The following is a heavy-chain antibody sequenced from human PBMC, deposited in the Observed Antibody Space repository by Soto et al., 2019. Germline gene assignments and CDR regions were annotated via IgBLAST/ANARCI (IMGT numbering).Heavy chain of an antibody. J-gene: IGHJ3*02. D-gene: IGHD3-22*01. CDR1: GYTFTSYA. CDR2: INAGNGNT. V-gene: IGHV1-3*01. CDR3: AREIIRAYYYDSSGYYKGAFDI. Sequence: ASVKVSCKASGYTFTSYAMHWVRQAPGQRLEWMGWINAGNGNTKYSQKFQGRVTITRDTSASTAYMELSSLRSEDTAVYYCAREIIRAYYYDSSGYYKGAFDIWGQGTMVTVSS.